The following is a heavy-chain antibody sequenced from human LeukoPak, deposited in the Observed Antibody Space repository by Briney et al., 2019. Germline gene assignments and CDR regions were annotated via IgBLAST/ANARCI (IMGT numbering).Heavy chain of an antibody. CDR1: GYTFTGYY. Sequence: ASVKVSCKASGYTFTGYYMHWVRQAPGQGLEWMGWINPNSGGTNSAQKFQGRVTMTRDTSISTADMELSRLRSDDTAVYYCARSPGPVYFDWLPRVDYFDYWGQGTLVTVSS. D-gene: IGHD3-9*01. CDR2: INPNSGGT. CDR3: ARSPGPVYFDWLPRVDYFDY. V-gene: IGHV1-2*02. J-gene: IGHJ4*02.